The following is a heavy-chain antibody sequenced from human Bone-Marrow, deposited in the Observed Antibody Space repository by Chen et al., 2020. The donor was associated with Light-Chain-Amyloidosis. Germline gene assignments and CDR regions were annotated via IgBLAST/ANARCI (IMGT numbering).Heavy chain of an antibody. Sequence: VQRVESGGGVGQPGRSLGPACAASGFTFSTYGMHWGRQAPGKGLGGVAVVWYDGSNKYYADSVKGRFTIARDNSKNTLYLQMSSLRAEDTAVYYGARDRVVRFLGPGFDIWGQGTMVTVSS. CDR1: GFTFSTYG. D-gene: IGHD3-3*01. CDR2: VWYDGSNK. J-gene: IGHJ3*02. V-gene: IGHV3-33*01. CDR3: ARDRVVRFLGPGFDI.